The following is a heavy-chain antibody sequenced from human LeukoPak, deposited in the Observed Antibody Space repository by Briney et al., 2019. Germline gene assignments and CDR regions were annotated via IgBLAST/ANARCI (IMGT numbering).Heavy chain of an antibody. CDR2: INADGSST. CDR3: ARENFMATSGTTFDI. D-gene: IGHD1-1*01. V-gene: IGHV3-74*01. Sequence: GGSLRLSCAASGFTFNTYWMHWVRQAPGKGLVWVSSINADGSSTSYADSMKGRFTISRDNAKNTLYLQMNSLRVEDTAVYYCARENFMATSGTTFDIWGQGTMVSVSS. J-gene: IGHJ3*02. CDR1: GFTFNTYW.